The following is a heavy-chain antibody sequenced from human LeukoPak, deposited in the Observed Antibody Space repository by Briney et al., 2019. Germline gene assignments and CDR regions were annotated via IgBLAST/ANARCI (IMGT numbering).Heavy chain of an antibody. J-gene: IGHJ4*02. D-gene: IGHD1-26*01. Sequence: GGSLRLSCAASGFTLSSYWMSWVRQAPGKGLEWVANIKQDGSEKYYVDSVKGRFTISRDNTKNSLYLQMNSLRAEDTAVYYCARVEWELPGPFDYWGQGTLVTVSS. CDR2: IKQDGSEK. CDR1: GFTLSSYW. V-gene: IGHV3-7*03. CDR3: ARVEWELPGPFDY.